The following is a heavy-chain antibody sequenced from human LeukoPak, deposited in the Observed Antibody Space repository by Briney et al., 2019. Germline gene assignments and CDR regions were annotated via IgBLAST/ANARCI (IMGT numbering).Heavy chain of an antibody. Sequence: ASVRVSCKASGYTFTGYYMHWVRQATGQGLEWMGWINPNSGGTNYAQKYQGRVTMTRDTSISTAYMELSRLRSDDTAVYYCARDASPSRYAFDIWGQGTMVTVSS. V-gene: IGHV1-2*02. CDR2: INPNSGGT. CDR3: ARDASPSRYAFDI. CDR1: GYTFTGYY. J-gene: IGHJ3*02. D-gene: IGHD3-16*01.